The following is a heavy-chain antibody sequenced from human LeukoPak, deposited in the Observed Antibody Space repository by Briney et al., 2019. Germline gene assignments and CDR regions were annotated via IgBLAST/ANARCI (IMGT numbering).Heavy chain of an antibody. J-gene: IGHJ4*02. CDR3: VRDFEWGFDH. CDR1: GFTFTNHG. Sequence: GGSVRLSCAASGFTFTNHGMHWVRQAPGKGLEWVAFIRNVGNNKYHADSVKGRFTISRDNSKSTQYLQMNSLRAEDTALYYCVRDFEWGFDHWGQGTLVTVSS. V-gene: IGHV3-30*02. D-gene: IGHD3-9*01. CDR2: IRNVGNNK.